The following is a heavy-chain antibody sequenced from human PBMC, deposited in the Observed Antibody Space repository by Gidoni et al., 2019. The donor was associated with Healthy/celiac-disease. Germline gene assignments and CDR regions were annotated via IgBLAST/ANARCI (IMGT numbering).Heavy chain of an antibody. CDR2: IKQDGSEK. V-gene: IGHV3-7*01. CDR3: ARDAYCSGGSCYLSFWFDP. CDR1: GFPFRSYW. D-gene: IGHD2-15*01. J-gene: IGHJ5*02. Sequence: EVQLVESGGGLVQPGGSLRLSCAASGFPFRSYWLSWVRQAPGKGLEWVANIKQDGSEKYYVDSVKGRFTISRDNAKNSLYLQMNSLRAEDTAVYYCARDAYCSGGSCYLSFWFDPWGQGTLVTVSS.